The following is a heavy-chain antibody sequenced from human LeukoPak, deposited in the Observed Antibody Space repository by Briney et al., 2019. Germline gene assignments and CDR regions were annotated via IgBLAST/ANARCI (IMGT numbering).Heavy chain of an antibody. J-gene: IGHJ4*02. Sequence: PSQTLSLTCTVSGGSISSGGYYWSWIRQPPGKGLEWIGYIYHSGSTYYNPSLKSRVTISVDRSKNQFSLKLSSVTAADTAVYYCARGGRLEPFDYWGQGTLVTVSS. V-gene: IGHV4-30-2*01. D-gene: IGHD1-1*01. CDR3: ARGGRLEPFDY. CDR1: GGSISSGGYY. CDR2: IYHSGST.